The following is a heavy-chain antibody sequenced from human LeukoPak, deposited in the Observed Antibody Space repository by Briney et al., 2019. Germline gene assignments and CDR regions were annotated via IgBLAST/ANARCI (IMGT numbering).Heavy chain of an antibody. CDR2: VSYEGTIK. V-gene: IGHV3-30*04. D-gene: IGHD2-21*01. CDR3: AIVVVIATHDAFDI. CDR1: GFAFSNFA. J-gene: IGHJ3*02. Sequence: GRSLRLSCAASGFAFSNFAMHWVRQAPGRGLEWVAVVSYEGTIKYYADSAKGRFTISRDNSKNTLYLQMNSLRAEDTAVYYCAIVVVIATHDAFDIWGQGTMVTVSS.